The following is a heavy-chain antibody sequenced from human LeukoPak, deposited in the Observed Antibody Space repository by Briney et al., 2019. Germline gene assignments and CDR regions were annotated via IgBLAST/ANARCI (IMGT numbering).Heavy chain of an antibody. CDR3: ARDSSGYSSSWYXDYFDX. V-gene: IGHV3-7*01. J-gene: IGHJ4*02. D-gene: IGHD6-13*01. CDR2: IKQDGSEK. CDR1: GFTFSSYW. Sequence: GGSLRLSCAASGFTFSSYWMSWVRQAPGKGLEWVANIKQDGSEKYYVDSLKGRFTISRDNAKNSLYLKMNSLRAEDTAVYYCARDSSGYSSSWYXDYFDXWGQGTLVTVX.